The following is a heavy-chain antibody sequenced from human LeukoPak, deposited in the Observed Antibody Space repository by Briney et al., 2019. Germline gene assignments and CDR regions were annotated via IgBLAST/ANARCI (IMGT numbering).Heavy chain of an antibody. V-gene: IGHV3-53*01. D-gene: IGHD2/OR15-2a*01. Sequence: PGGSLRLSCAASGFTVSSNYMSWVRQAPGKGLEWVSVIYSGGNTYYTDSVKGRFTISRDNAKTSLYLQMNSLRAEDTAVYYCARDSRTLPDWGQGTLVTVSS. CDR2: IYSGGNT. CDR1: GFTVSSNY. CDR3: ARDSRTLPD. J-gene: IGHJ4*02.